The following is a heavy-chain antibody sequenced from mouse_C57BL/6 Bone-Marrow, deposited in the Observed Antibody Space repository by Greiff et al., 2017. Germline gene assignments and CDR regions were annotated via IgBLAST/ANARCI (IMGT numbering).Heavy chain of an antibody. V-gene: IGHV14-4*01. CDR3: TSYDYYYFDY. CDR1: GFNIKDDY. J-gene: IGHJ2*01. D-gene: IGHD2-4*01. CDR2: IDPENGDT. Sequence: VQLQQSGAELVRPGASVKLSCTASGFNIKDDYMHWVKQRPEQGLEWIGWIDPENGDTEYASKFQGKATITADTSSTTAYLQLSSLTSEDTAVYYCTSYDYYYFDYWGQGTTLTVSS.